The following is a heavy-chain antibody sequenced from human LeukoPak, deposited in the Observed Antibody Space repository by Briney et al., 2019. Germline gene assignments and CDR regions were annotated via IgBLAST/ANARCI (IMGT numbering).Heavy chain of an antibody. CDR2: INPSGGST. Sequence: ASVKLSCKASGYTFTSYYMHWVRQAPGQGLEWMGIINPSGGSTSYAQKFQGRVTMTRDTSTSTVYMELSSLRSADTAVYYCAIVVVPAAMLGFDYWGQGTLVTVSS. J-gene: IGHJ4*02. D-gene: IGHD2-2*01. CDR3: AIVVVPAAMLGFDY. V-gene: IGHV1-46*01. CDR1: GYTFTSYY.